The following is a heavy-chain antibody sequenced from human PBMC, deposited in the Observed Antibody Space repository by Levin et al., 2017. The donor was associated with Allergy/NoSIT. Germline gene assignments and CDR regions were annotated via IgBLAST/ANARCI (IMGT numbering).Heavy chain of an antibody. CDR3: ARDLPAVAGYDAFDS. CDR2: IYYSGST. D-gene: IGHD6-19*01. Sequence: SETLSLTCTVSGGSISSYYWSWIRQPPGKGLEWIGYIYYSGSTNYNPSLKSRVTISVDTSKNQFSLKLSSVTAADTAVYYCARDLPAVAGYDAFDSWGQGTMVTVSS. J-gene: IGHJ3*02. V-gene: IGHV4-59*01. CDR1: GGSISSYY.